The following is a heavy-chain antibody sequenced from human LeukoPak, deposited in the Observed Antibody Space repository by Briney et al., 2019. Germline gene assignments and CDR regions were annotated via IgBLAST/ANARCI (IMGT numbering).Heavy chain of an antibody. V-gene: IGHV4-59*01. CDR3: ARDEVTGNCFDY. Sequence: SETLSLTCTVSGGSISSYYWSWIRQPPGKGLEWIGYIYYSGSTNYNPSLKSRVTISVDTSKNQFSLKLSSVTAADTAVYYCARDEVTGNCFDYWGQGTLVTVSS. J-gene: IGHJ4*02. CDR2: IYYSGST. CDR1: GGSISSYY.